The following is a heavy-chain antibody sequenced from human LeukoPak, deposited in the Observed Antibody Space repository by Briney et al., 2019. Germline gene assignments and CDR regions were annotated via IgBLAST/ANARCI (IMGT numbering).Heavy chain of an antibody. V-gene: IGHV1-2*02. J-gene: IGHJ4*02. D-gene: IGHD4-23*01. Sequence: ASVKVSCKAPGYTFTGYYMHWVRQAPGQGLEWMGWINANSGGTDYAQKFQDRVTMTRDASISTAYMELSRLTSDDTAVYYCARDGHGGNSFDYWGQGTLVTVSS. CDR2: INANSGGT. CDR1: GYTFTGYY. CDR3: ARDGHGGNSFDY.